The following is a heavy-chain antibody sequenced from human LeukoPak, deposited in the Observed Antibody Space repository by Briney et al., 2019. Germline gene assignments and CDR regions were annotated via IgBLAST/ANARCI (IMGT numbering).Heavy chain of an antibody. CDR2: IYYDGSNI. J-gene: IGHJ6*02. CDR3: ASYSTRETQWIQLWPYYYYGMDV. V-gene: IGHV3-33*03. CDR1: EFTFTTYG. Sequence: PGGSLRLSCAASEFTFTTYGMHWVRQAPGKGLEWVAFIYYDGSNIYYVDSVKGRFTISRDNAKNSLYLQMNSLRAEDTAVYYCASYSTRETQWIQLWPYYYYGMDVWGQGTTVTVSS. D-gene: IGHD5-18*01.